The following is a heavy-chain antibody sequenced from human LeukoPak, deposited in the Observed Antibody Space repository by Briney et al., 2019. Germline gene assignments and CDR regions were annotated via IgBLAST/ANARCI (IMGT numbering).Heavy chain of an antibody. CDR2: VYHTGST. V-gene: IGHV4-30-2*01. J-gene: IGHJ4*02. Sequence: PSQTLSHTCAVSVGSIISGDYAWSWIRQPPGKGLEWIGLVYHTGSTHYSPSLKSRITITVDTSKIQFSLKLDSVTAADTAVYYCASAMVRGTPYYFDFWGQGALVTVSS. CDR3: ASAMVRGTPYYFDF. CDR1: VGSIISGDYA. D-gene: IGHD5-18*01.